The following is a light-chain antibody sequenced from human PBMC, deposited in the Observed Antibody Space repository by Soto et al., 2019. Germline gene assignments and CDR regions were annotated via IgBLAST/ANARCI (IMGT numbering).Light chain of an antibody. Sequence: EIVMTQSPAILSVSPGERATLSYRANQSISSNLAWYQQKPGQAPRLLIYGAATRATGIPARFSGSGSGTDFTLTINSLQSEDFAVYYCQMYNNWVGTFGGGTKVDIK. CDR1: QSISSN. CDR2: GAA. J-gene: IGKJ4*01. V-gene: IGKV3-15*01. CDR3: QMYNNWVGT.